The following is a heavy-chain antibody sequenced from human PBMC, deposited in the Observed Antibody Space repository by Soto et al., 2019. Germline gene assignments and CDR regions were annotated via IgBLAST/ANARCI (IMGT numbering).Heavy chain of an antibody. Sequence: ASVKVSCKASGYTFTSYDINWVRQATGQGLEWIGWMNPNSGNTGYAQKFQGRVTMTRNTSISTAYMELSSLRSEDTAVYYCARGPIEVEAIGAVDYWGQGTLVTVSS. CDR1: GYTFTSYD. CDR3: ARGPIEVEAIGAVDY. CDR2: MNPNSGNT. D-gene: IGHD1-26*01. J-gene: IGHJ4*02. V-gene: IGHV1-8*01.